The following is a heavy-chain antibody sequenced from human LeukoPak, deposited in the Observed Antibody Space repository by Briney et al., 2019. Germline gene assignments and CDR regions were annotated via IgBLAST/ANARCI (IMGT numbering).Heavy chain of an antibody. Sequence: ASVKVSCKASGYTFTGYYMHWVRQASGQGLEWMGWINPNSGGTNYAQKFQGRVTMTRDTSISTAYMELSRLRSDDTAVYYCARCSRYDPDGYYYYYMDVWGKGTTVTISS. CDR3: ARCSRYDPDGYYYYYMDV. D-gene: IGHD5-12*01. V-gene: IGHV1-2*02. CDR2: INPNSGGT. CDR1: GYTFTGYY. J-gene: IGHJ6*03.